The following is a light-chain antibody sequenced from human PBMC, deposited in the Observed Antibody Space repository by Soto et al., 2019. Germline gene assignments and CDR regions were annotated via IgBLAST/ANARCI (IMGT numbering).Light chain of an antibody. CDR3: SSYTTNGVGV. CDR2: DVS. Sequence: QSALTQPASVSGSPGQSITISCTGTDSDVGGYNYVSWYQHHPGNSPKVMIYDVSDRPSGVSNRFSGSKSGNTATLTISGLQDEDEDDYPCSSYTTNGVGVFGGGTKLTVL. V-gene: IGLV2-14*03. CDR1: DSDVGGYNY. J-gene: IGLJ2*01.